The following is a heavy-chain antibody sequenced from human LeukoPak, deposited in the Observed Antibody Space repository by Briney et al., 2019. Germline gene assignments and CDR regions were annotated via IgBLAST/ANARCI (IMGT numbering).Heavy chain of an antibody. D-gene: IGHD3-22*01. CDR3: ARLYYDSSGYYHYYFDY. CDR1: GYTFTSNY. V-gene: IGHV1-46*01. Sequence: ASVKVSCKASGYTFTSNYIHWVRQAPGQGLEWMGMIYPRDGSTSYAQKFQGRVTVTRDTSTSTVHMELSSLRSEDTAVYYCARLYYDSSGYYHYYFDYWGQGTLVTVSS. J-gene: IGHJ4*02. CDR2: IYPRDGST.